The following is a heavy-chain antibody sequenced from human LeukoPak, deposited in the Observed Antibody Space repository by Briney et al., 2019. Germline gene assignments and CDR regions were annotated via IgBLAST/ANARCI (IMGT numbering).Heavy chain of an antibody. CDR3: ARTYYYGSGSTLGWFDP. CDR2: IYINGST. V-gene: IGHV4-61*02. Sequence: SQTLSLTCTVSGGSISSGSFYWSWVRQPAGTGLEWIGRIYINGSTNYNPSLKSRVTISVDTSKNQFSLKLSSVTAADTAVYYCARTYYYGSGSTLGWFDPWGQGTLVTVSS. J-gene: IGHJ5*02. D-gene: IGHD3-10*01. CDR1: GGSISSGSFY.